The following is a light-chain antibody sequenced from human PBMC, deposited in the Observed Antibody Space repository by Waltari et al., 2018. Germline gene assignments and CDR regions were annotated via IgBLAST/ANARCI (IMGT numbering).Light chain of an antibody. V-gene: IGKV3-20*01. CDR2: GAS. CDR3: HQYGSPPLT. Sequence: PGERVALSGRASAIISNDHLSLYQQQPGQAPRLLIYGASRRATSVPDRFSGSGSGTDFTLTISRLEPEDFAFYYCHQYGSPPLTFGGGVKVEIK. J-gene: IGKJ4*01. CDR1: AIISNDH.